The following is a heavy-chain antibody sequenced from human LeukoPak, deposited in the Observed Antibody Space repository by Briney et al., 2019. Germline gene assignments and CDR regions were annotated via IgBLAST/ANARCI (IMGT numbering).Heavy chain of an antibody. D-gene: IGHD3-9*01. V-gene: IGHV3-48*03. Sequence: HPGGSLRLSCAASVFTFSSYEMNWIRQAPGKGLEWVSYISSSGSTIYYADSVKGRFTISRDNAKNSLYLQMNNLRVEDTAVYYCARAPTKFRRDWFDPWGQGTLVTVSS. J-gene: IGHJ5*02. CDR2: ISSSGSTI. CDR1: VFTFSSYE. CDR3: ARAPTKFRRDWFDP.